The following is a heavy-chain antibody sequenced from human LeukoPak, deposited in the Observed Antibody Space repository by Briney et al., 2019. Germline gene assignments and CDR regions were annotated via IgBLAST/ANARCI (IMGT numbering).Heavy chain of an antibody. CDR1: GYTFTSYY. V-gene: IGHV1-46*01. CDR3: ARSMITFGGVMSYMDV. Sequence: ASVKVSCKASGYTFTSYYMHWVRQAPGQGLEWMGIINPSGGSTSYAQKFQGRVTMTRDTSTSTVYMELSSLRSEDTAVYYCARSMITFGGVMSYMDVWGKGTTVTVSS. D-gene: IGHD3-16*01. CDR2: INPSGGST. J-gene: IGHJ6*03.